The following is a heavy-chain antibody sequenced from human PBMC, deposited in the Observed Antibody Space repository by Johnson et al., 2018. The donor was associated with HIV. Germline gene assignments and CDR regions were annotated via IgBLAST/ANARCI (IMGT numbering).Heavy chain of an antibody. V-gene: IGHV3-15*01. J-gene: IGHJ3*02. CDR2: IKSNTDGGTT. Sequence: EQLVESGGGLIQPGGSLRLSCAASGFTVSSNYMSGVRQAPGKGLEWVGRIKSNTDGGTTDYAAPVKGRFTISRDDSKNTLYLQMNSLRAEDTAVYYCARDLFVLYVPGDAFAIWGQGTMVTVSS. CDR1: GFTVSSNY. D-gene: IGHD3-16*01. CDR3: ARDLFVLYVPGDAFAI.